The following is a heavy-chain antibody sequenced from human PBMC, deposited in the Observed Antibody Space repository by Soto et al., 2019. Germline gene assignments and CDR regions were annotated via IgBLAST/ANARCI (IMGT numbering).Heavy chain of an antibody. V-gene: IGHV1-18*01. D-gene: IGHD3-22*01. CDR3: ARDRSYYYDSSGYPFDF. CDR2: ISADNGYT. J-gene: IGHJ4*02. Sequence: QIQLVQSGPEVKKPGASVKVSCKASGYTFDIYGISWVRQVPGKGPEWMGWISADNGYTKYAQRMQGRVTMTTDTAPSTAYMVLRSLRSDDTAVYYCARDRSYYYDSSGYPFDFWGQGSLVTVSA. CDR1: GYTFDIYG.